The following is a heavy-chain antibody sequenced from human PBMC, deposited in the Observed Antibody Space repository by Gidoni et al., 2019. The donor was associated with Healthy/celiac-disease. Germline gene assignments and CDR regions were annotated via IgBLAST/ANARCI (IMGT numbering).Heavy chain of an antibody. D-gene: IGHD7-27*01. CDR2: IYYSGST. J-gene: IGHJ4*02. CDR3: ARSPGDY. V-gene: IGHV4-39*01. Sequence: SIYYSGSTYYNPSLKSRVTISVDTSKNQFSLKLSSVTAADTAVYYCARSPGDYWGQGTLVTVSS.